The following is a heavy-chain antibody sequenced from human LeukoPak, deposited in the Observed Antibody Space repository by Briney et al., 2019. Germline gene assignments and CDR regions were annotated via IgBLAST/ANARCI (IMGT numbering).Heavy chain of an antibody. CDR2: IYYSGST. J-gene: IGHJ5*02. Sequence: SETLSPTCTVSGGSISSYYWSWIRQPPGKGLEWIGHIYYSGSTNYNPSLKSRVTISVDTSKNQFSLKLSSVTAADTAVYYCAREGGYDILTGYYNHWFDPWGQGTLVTVSS. D-gene: IGHD3-9*01. CDR1: GGSISSYY. CDR3: AREGGYDILTGYYNHWFDP. V-gene: IGHV4-59*01.